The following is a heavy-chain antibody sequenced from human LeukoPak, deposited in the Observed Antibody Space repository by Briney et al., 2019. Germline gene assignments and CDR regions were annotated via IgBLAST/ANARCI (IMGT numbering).Heavy chain of an antibody. CDR2: ISGSGGGT. Sequence: GGSLRLSCAASGFTFSSYAMSWVRQAPGKGLEWVSAISGSGGGTYYADSVKGRFTISRDNSKNTLYLQMNSLRAGDTATYYCAKASYNWNNYPQPEYYFDYWGQGTLVTVSS. V-gene: IGHV3-23*01. CDR1: GFTFSSYA. J-gene: IGHJ4*02. D-gene: IGHD1/OR15-1a*01. CDR3: AKASYNWNNYPQPEYYFDY.